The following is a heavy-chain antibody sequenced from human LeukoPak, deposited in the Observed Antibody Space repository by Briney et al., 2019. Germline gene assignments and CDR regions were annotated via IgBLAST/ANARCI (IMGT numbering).Heavy chain of an antibody. J-gene: IGHJ4*02. CDR3: ARDLRTEVNGGYFDY. CDR1: GYTFTSYY. V-gene: IGHV1-46*01. CDR2: INPSGGST. D-gene: IGHD3-10*01. Sequence: ASVKVSCKASGYTFTSYYMHWVRQAPGQGLEWMGIINPSGGSTSYAQKFQGRVTMTRDTSTSTVYMELSSLGSEDTAVYYCARDLRTEVNGGYFDYWGQGTLVTVSS.